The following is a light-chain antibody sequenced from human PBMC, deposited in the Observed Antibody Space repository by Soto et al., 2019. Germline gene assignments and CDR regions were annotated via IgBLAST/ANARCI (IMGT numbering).Light chain of an antibody. CDR2: EVT. CDR3: SSYTRNTTHVV. V-gene: IGLV2-14*01. J-gene: IGLJ2*01. Sequence: QSALTQPASVSGSPGQSITISCTGTSSDVGGYKYVSWYQHHPDKAPKLIIHEVTKRPSGVSNRFSGSKSDNTASLTISGLQAEDEGDYYCSSYTRNTTHVVFGGGTKLTVL. CDR1: SSDVGGYKY.